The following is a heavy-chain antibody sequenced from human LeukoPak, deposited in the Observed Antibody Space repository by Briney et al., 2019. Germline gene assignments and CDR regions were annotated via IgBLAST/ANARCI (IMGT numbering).Heavy chain of an antibody. CDR2: ISSSGSTI. Sequence: GGSLRLSCAASGFTFSDYYMGWIRQAPGKGLEWVSYISSSGSTIYYADSVKGRFTISRDNAKNSLYLQVNSLRAEDTAVYYCARGGSDTAMVFDYWGQGTLVTVSS. CDR3: ARGGSDTAMVFDY. D-gene: IGHD5-18*01. V-gene: IGHV3-11*04. CDR1: GFTFSDYY. J-gene: IGHJ4*02.